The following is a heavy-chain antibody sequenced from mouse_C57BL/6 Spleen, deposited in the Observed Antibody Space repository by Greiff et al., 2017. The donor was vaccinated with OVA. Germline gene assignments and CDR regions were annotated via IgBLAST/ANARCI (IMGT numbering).Heavy chain of an antibody. CDR1: GFTFSDYY. D-gene: IGHD1-1*01. V-gene: IGHV5-12*01. J-gene: IGHJ1*03. CDR3: ARHYYYGSSWYFDV. Sequence: EVQLVESGGGLVQPGGSLKLSCAASGFTFSDYYMYWVRQTPEKRLEWVAYISNGGGSTYYPDTVKGRFTISRDNAKNTLYLQMSRLKSEDTAMYYCARHYYYGSSWYFDVWGTGTTVTVSS. CDR2: ISNGGGST.